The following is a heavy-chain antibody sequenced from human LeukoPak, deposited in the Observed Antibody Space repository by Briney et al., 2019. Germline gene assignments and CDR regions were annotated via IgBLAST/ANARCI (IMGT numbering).Heavy chain of an antibody. CDR1: GGSIGSANYY. CDR2: VYNSGST. J-gene: IGHJ5*02. CDR3: ARDTGQYAPGTPGFTRFDP. Sequence: SETLSLTCTVSGGSIGSANYYWGWIRQPPGKGLEWIGSVYNSGSTYYNPSLKSRVIVSLAMSQNQFSLRLTSVTAADTAVYYCARDTGQYAPGTPGFTRFDPWGQGALVTVSS. V-gene: IGHV4-39*07. D-gene: IGHD3-10*01.